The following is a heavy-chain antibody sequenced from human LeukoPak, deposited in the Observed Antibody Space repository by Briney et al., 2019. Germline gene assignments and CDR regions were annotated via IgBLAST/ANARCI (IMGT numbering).Heavy chain of an antibody. V-gene: IGHV3-20*04. J-gene: IGHJ4*02. CDR2: INWNGGST. Sequence: SGGSLRLSCAASGFTFDDYGMSWVRQAPGKGLEWVSGINWNGGSTGYADSVKGRFTISRDNAKNSLYLQMNSLRAEDTAVYYCARNMVRGVNGPSDYWGQGTLVTVSS. CDR3: ARNMVRGVNGPSDY. D-gene: IGHD3-10*01. CDR1: GFTFDDYG.